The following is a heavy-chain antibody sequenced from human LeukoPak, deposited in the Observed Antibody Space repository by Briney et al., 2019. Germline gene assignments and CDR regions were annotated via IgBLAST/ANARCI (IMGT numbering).Heavy chain of an antibody. V-gene: IGHV4-38-2*02. CDR1: GYSISSGCY. CDR3: ASGTSWFGAHFDP. Sequence: KPSETLSLTCTVSGYSISSGCYWGWIRQPPGKGLEWIGSIYHSGSTYYNPSLKSRVTISVDTSKNQFSLKLSSVTAADTAVYYCASGTSWFGAHFDPWGQGTLVTVSS. J-gene: IGHJ5*02. CDR2: IYHSGST. D-gene: IGHD2-2*01.